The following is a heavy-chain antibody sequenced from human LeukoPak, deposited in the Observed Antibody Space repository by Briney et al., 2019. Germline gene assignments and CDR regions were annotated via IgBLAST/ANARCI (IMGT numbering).Heavy chain of an antibody. Sequence: ASVKVSCKASGYTFTGYYMHWVRQAPGQGLEWMGWINPNSGGTNYAQKFQGRVTMARDTSISTAYMELSRLRSDDTAVYYCAREVDFWSGYYGYWGQGTLVTVSS. CDR2: INPNSGGT. D-gene: IGHD3-3*01. J-gene: IGHJ4*02. CDR1: GYTFTGYY. V-gene: IGHV1-2*02. CDR3: AREVDFWSGYYGY.